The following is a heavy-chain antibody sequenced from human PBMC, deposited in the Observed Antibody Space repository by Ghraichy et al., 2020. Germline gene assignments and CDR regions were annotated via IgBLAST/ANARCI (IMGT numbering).Heavy chain of an antibody. CDR3: AREAAYCGGDCYVSETYYFDY. CDR1: EGTFSSYA. V-gene: IGHV1-69*13. J-gene: IGHJ4*02. CDR2: IIPIFGTA. Sequence: SVKVSCKASEGTFSSYAISWVRQAPGQGLEWMGGIIPIFGTANYAQKFQGRVTITADESTSTAYMELSSLRSEDTAVYYCAREAAYCGGDCYVSETYYFDYWGQGTLVTVSS. D-gene: IGHD2-21*02.